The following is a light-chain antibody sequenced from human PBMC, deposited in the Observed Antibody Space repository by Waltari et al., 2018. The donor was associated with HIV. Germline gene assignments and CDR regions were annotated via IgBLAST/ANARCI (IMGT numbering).Light chain of an antibody. J-gene: IGLJ2*01. CDR2: DNN. Sequence: QSVLTQPPSVSAAPGQKVTISCSGSSSNTGNNYVSWYQQLPGTAPKLLLFDNNERPSGIPGRFSGSKSGTSATLGITGLQTGDEADYYCGTWDSSLSAVVFGGGTKLTVL. CDR1: SSNTGNNY. CDR3: GTWDSSLSAVV. V-gene: IGLV1-51*01.